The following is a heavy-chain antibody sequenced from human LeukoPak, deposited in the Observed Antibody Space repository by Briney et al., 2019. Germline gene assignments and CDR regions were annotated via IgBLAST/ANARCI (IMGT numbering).Heavy chain of an antibody. Sequence: QAGGSLRLSCAASGFTFSSYSMNWVRQAPGKGLEWVSYISSSSSTIYYADSVKGRFTISRDNSKNTLYLQMNSLRAEDTAVYYCAKDKTYSSSWTLPYMDVWGKGTTVTVSS. D-gene: IGHD6-13*01. J-gene: IGHJ6*03. CDR1: GFTFSSYS. V-gene: IGHV3-48*01. CDR3: AKDKTYSSSWTLPYMDV. CDR2: ISSSSSTI.